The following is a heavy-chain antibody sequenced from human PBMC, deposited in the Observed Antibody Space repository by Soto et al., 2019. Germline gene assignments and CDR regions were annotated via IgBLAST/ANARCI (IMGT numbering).Heavy chain of an antibody. J-gene: IGHJ5*02. V-gene: IGHV3-23*01. Sequence: GGSLRLSCAASGFTFSSYAMSWVRQAPGKGLEWVSAISGSGGSTYYADSVKGRFTISRDNSKNTLYLQMNSLRAEDTAVYYCARVYSSTLPGGWFDPWGQGTLVTVSS. CDR3: ARVYSSTLPGGWFDP. D-gene: IGHD2-2*01. CDR2: ISGSGGST. CDR1: GFTFSSYA.